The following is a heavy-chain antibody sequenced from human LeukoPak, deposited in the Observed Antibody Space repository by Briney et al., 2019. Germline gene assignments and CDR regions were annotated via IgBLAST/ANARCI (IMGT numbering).Heavy chain of an antibody. CDR2: ISAYNGNT. J-gene: IGHJ4*02. D-gene: IGHD3-22*01. CDR1: GYTFTSYG. Sequence: ASVKVSCKASGYTFTSYGISWVRQAPGQGLEWMGWISAYNGNTNYAQKLQGRVTMTTDTSTSTAYMELRSLRSDDTAVYYCARDRYYYDSSGYSPDYWGQGTLVTVSS. CDR3: ARDRYYYDSSGYSPDY. V-gene: IGHV1-18*01.